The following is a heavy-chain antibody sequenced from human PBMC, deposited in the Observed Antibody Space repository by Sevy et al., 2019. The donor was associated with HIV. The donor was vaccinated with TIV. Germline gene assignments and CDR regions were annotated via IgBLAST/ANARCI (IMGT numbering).Heavy chain of an antibody. CDR2: IFHPGKT. J-gene: IGHJ4*02. V-gene: IGHV4-39*01. Sequence: SETLSLTCSVSGGSISKIGNYWGWSGKPPGERLGWMGEIFHPGKTNYNPSLKGRVTISLDTSKNQFPLKLSSVTAADTAVYYCAKIYDYWGPGALVTVSS. CDR1: GGSISKIGNY. D-gene: IGHD3-3*01. CDR3: AKIYDY.